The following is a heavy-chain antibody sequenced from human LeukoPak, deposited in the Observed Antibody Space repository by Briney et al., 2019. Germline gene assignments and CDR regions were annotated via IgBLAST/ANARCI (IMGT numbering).Heavy chain of an antibody. V-gene: IGHV4-31*02. J-gene: IGHJ3*02. Sequence: SETLSLTCTVSGGSISSGAYYWSWIRQHPGKGLEYIGYIYYSGNTYYSPSLKSRVTISVDTSKNQFSLKLSSVTAADSAVYYCARYHVTQAFDIWGQGTMVTVSS. CDR1: GGSISSGAYY. D-gene: IGHD4-4*01. CDR3: ARYHVTQAFDI. CDR2: IYYSGNT.